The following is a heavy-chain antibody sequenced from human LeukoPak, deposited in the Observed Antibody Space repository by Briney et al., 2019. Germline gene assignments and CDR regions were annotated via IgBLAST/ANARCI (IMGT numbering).Heavy chain of an antibody. V-gene: IGHV4-39*01. CDR3: ARHDQGNHYCHSNRHALAWFDP. Sequence: SETLSLTCTVSGGSISSSSYYWGWIRQPPGKGLEWIGSIYYSGSTYYNPSLKSRVTISVDTSKNQFSLKLSSVTAADTAVYYCARHDQGNHYCHSNRHALAWFDPWGQGTLVTVSS. D-gene: IGHD3-22*01. CDR1: GGSISSSSYY. J-gene: IGHJ5*02. CDR2: IYYSGST.